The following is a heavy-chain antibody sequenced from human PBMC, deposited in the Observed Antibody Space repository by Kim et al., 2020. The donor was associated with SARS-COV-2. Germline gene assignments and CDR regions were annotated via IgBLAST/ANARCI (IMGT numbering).Heavy chain of an antibody. V-gene: IGHV4-39*07. J-gene: IGHJ6*02. CDR3: ARGPYYYGSGSYFKPEYYYYGMDV. Sequence: SETLSLTCTVSGGSISSSSYYWGWIRQPPGKGLEWIGSIYYSGSTYYNPSLKSRVTISVDTSKNQFSLKLSSVTAADTAVYYCARGPYYYGSGSYFKPEYYYYGMDVWGQGTTVTVSS. D-gene: IGHD3-10*01. CDR2: IYYSGST. CDR1: GGSISSSSYY.